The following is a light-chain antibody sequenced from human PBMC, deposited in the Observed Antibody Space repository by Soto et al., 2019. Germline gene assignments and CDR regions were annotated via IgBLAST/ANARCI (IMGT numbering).Light chain of an antibody. J-gene: IGKJ2*01. CDR2: WAS. V-gene: IGKV4-1*01. CDR3: QQYYSTPYT. Sequence: DIVMTQSPDSLAVSLGERATINCKSSQSVLYSSNNKNYLAWYQQKPGQPPKLLIYWASTRESGVPDRFSGSGSGTDFILTISSLQAEDVAGYYCQQYYSTPYTFGQGTKLEIK. CDR1: QSVLYSSNNKNY.